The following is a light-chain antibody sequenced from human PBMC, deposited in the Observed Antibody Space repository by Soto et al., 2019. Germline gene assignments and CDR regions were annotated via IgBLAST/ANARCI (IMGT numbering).Light chain of an antibody. V-gene: IGLV2-14*01. CDR3: NSYTSSSTYV. J-gene: IGLJ1*01. CDR2: EVS. Sequence: QSLLTQPASLSGSPGQSITISCTGTSSDVGGYNYVSWYQHHPGNAPKLMIYEVSNRPSGVSNRFSGSKSGNTASLTISGLQAEDETDYYCNSYTSSSTYVFGTGTKVTVL. CDR1: SSDVGGYNY.